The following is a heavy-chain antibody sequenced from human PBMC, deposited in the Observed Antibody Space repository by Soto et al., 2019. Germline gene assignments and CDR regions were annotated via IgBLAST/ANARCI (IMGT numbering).Heavy chain of an antibody. CDR1: GYTLTGYY. J-gene: IGHJ6*02. V-gene: IGHV1-2*02. Sequence: ASVNVSCKASGYTLTGYYMHWVRQAPGQGLEWMGCINPKNGDTYYAQKFQGRVTLTRDTSVSTAHMELSRLRSDDTAVYYCARSSGSYSYYGMDVWGQGTTVTVSS. CDR3: ARSSGSYSYYGMDV. D-gene: IGHD1-26*01. CDR2: INPKNGDT.